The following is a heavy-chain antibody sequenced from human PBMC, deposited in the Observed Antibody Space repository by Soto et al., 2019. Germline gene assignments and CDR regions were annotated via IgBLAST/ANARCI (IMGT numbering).Heavy chain of an antibody. Sequence: GGSLRLSCAGSGFTLSDHYIDWVRQAPGKGLEWVGRSRDKAQGYSTAYAASVKGRFTTSRDESKNSVYLQMSRLGPEDTAVYYCVREDGVVGASSAFDSWGQGTLVTVSS. J-gene: IGHJ4*02. D-gene: IGHD1-26*01. CDR3: VREDGVVGASSAFDS. CDR2: SRDKAQGYST. CDR1: GFTLSDHY. V-gene: IGHV3-72*01.